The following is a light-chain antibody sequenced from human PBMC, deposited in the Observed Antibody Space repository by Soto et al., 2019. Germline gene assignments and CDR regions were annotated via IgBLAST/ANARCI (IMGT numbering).Light chain of an antibody. J-gene: IGKJ1*01. CDR2: GAS. CDR3: QESYSFLWGT. Sequence: DIQMTQSPSSLSASVGDRVTITCRTIQSINTYLNWYQQKPGKAPKLLIYGASSLQSGVPLRFSGSGSGTDFTLTITTLQPEDFATYYCQESYSFLWGTCGQGTTVEIK. CDR1: QSINTY. V-gene: IGKV1-39*01.